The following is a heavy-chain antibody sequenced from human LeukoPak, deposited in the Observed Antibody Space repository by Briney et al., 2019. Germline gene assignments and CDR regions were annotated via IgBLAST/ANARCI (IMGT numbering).Heavy chain of an antibody. J-gene: IGHJ4*02. CDR1: GYSFTSYW. CDR3: ARLLGRSMLSSGLYFDY. D-gene: IGHD2-8*01. Sequence: GASLKISCKGSGYSFTSYWIGWVRPMPGKGPEWMGIIYPGDSDTRYSPSFQGQATISADKSISTAYLQWSSLKASDTAMYYCARLLGRSMLSSGLYFDYWGQGTLVTVSS. CDR2: IYPGDSDT. V-gene: IGHV5-51*01.